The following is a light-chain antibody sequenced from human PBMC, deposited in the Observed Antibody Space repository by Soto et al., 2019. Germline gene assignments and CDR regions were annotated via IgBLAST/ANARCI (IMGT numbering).Light chain of an antibody. CDR1: QGVSIY. Sequence: EIVLTQSPATLSLSPGERATLSCRASQGVSIYLAWYQQKPGQAPRLLLYDSSNKATGIPARFSGSGSGTDFTLTISSLAPEDFAVYYCQLRSTWPRTFGPGTKVDIK. CDR2: DSS. V-gene: IGKV3-11*01. CDR3: QLRSTWPRT. J-gene: IGKJ3*01.